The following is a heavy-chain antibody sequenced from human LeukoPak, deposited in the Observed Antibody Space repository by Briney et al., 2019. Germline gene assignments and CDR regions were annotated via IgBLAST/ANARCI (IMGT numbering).Heavy chain of an antibody. CDR2: ISSSGGRI. D-gene: IGHD6-19*01. Sequence: PGGSLRLSCAASGFTFTSYAMSWVRQAPGKGLEWVSDISSSGGRIYYADSVKGRFTISRDNSKNTLYLQMNSLRAEDTAVYYCAQPRWLGTFDYWGQGTLVTVSS. J-gene: IGHJ4*02. CDR3: AQPRWLGTFDY. V-gene: IGHV3-23*01. CDR1: GFTFTSYA.